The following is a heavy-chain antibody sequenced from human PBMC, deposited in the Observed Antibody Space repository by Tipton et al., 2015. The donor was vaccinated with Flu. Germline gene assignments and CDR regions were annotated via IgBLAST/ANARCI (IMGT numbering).Heavy chain of an antibody. Sequence: TLSLTCTVSGGSISSGDYYWSWIRQPPGKGLEWIGYIYYSGSTYYNPSLKSRVTISVDTSKNQFSLKLSSVTAADTAVYYCARVTMVRGVPLDAFDIWGQGTMVTVSS. J-gene: IGHJ3*02. CDR3: ARVTMVRGVPLDAFDI. V-gene: IGHV4-30-4*01. D-gene: IGHD3-10*01. CDR2: IYYSGST. CDR1: GGSISSGDYY.